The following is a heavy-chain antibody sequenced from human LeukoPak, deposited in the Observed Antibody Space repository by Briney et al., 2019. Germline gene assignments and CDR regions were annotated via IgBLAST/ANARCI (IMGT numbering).Heavy chain of an antibody. CDR2: VNPNSGGT. D-gene: IGHD5-18*01. CDR3: AREGYSYGSALDY. J-gene: IGHJ4*02. Sequence: ASVKVSCKASGYTFTGYYMHWVRQAPGQGLEWMGWVNPNSGGTNYAQKFQGRVTMTRDTSISTAYMELSRLRSDDTAVYCCAREGYSYGSALDYWGQGTLVTVSS. CDR1: GYTFTGYY. V-gene: IGHV1-2*02.